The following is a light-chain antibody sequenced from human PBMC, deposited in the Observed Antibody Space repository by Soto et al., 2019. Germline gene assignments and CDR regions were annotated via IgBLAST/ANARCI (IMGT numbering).Light chain of an antibody. J-gene: IGKJ1*01. CDR1: QSISSG. CDR2: KAS. Sequence: DIQMTQSPSTLSASVGDRVTITCRASQSISSGLAWYQQKPGKAPKFLIYKASRLQSGVPSRFSGSGSGTEFTLTISSLQPDDFVTYYCQQYNNYWTFGQGTKVEIK. V-gene: IGKV1-5*03. CDR3: QQYNNYWT.